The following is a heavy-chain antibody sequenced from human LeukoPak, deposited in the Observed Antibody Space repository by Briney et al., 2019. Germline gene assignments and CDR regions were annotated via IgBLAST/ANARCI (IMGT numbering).Heavy chain of an antibody. J-gene: IGHJ4*02. D-gene: IGHD3-16*01. V-gene: IGHV3-30-3*01. CDR1: GFTFSSYA. CDR2: ISYDGSNK. CDR3: ARSLGY. Sequence: PGGSLRLSCAASGFTFSSYAMHWVRQAPGKGLEWVAVISYDGSNKYYADSVKGRFTISRDNSKNTLYLQMNSLRAEDTAVYYCARSLGYWGQGTLVTVSS.